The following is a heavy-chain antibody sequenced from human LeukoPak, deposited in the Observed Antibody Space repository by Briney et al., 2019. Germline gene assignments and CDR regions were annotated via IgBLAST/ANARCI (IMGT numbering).Heavy chain of an antibody. J-gene: IGHJ4*02. D-gene: IGHD2-15*01. CDR1: GGSISSYY. CDR2: IYYSGST. Sequence: SETLSLTCPVPGGSISSYYWSWIRQPPGKGLEWIVYIYYSGSTNYNPSLKSRVTISVDTSKNQFSLKLSSVTAADTAVYYCARGFTRRRFDYWGQGTLVTVSS. V-gene: IGHV4-59*01. CDR3: ARGFTRRRFDY.